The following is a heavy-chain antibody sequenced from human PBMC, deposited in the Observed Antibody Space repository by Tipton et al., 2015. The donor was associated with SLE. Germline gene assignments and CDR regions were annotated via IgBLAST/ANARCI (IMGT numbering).Heavy chain of an antibody. D-gene: IGHD1-26*01. CDR2: IKQDGSEK. CDR1: GFTFSSYW. CDR3: ARINSGSYSPYNWFDP. V-gene: IGHV3-7*03. J-gene: IGHJ5*02. Sequence: SLRLSCAASGFTFSSYWMSWVRQAPGKGLEWVANIKQDGSEKYYVDSVKGRFTISRDNAKNSLYLQMNSLRAEDTAVYYCARINSGSYSPYNWFDPWGQGTLVTVSS.